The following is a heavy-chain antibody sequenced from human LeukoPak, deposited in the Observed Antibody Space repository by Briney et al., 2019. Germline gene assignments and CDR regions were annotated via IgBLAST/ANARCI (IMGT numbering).Heavy chain of an antibody. Sequence: SGTLCLTCAVSGVASSGGIYCWSWIRQPAGKGLEWVVRIYSSGGTNYNPSPQRRVTISVDTSKNPFSLQLTSVTAADTAVYSCAREGLNGVWGPGTLVTVSS. CDR2: IYSSGGT. J-gene: IGHJ4*02. CDR1: GVASSGGIYC. V-gene: IGHV4-61*02. D-gene: IGHD2-8*01. CDR3: AREGLNGV.